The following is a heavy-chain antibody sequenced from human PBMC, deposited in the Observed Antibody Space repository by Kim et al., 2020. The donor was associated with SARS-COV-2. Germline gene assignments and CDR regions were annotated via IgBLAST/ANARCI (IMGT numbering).Heavy chain of an antibody. CDR1: GFALSTYV. CDR2: ISDINTNT. Sequence: GGSLRLSCAASGFALSTYVMSWVRQAPGKGLEWVSTISDINTNTYYADSVKGRFTISRDNSKNTLYLQMNSLRAEDTAVYFCAKDRTSGEYDFDYWGQGT. V-gene: IGHV3-23*01. CDR3: AKDRTSGEYDFDY. J-gene: IGHJ4*02. D-gene: IGHD1-26*01.